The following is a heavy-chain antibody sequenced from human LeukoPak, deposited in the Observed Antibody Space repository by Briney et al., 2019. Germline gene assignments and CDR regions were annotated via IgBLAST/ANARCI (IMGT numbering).Heavy chain of an antibody. Sequence: PSETLSLTCAVYGGSFSGYYWGWIRQPPGKGLEWIGEINHSGSTNYNPSLKSRVTISVDTSKNQFSLRLSSVTAADTAVYYCARGLLPYYYYGMDVWGKGTTVTVSS. CDR2: INHSGST. J-gene: IGHJ6*04. CDR1: GGSFSGYY. D-gene: IGHD2-15*01. CDR3: ARGLLPYYYYGMDV. V-gene: IGHV4-34*01.